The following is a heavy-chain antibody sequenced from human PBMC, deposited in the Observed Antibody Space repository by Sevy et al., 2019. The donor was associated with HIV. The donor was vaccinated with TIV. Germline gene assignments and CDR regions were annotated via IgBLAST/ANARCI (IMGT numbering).Heavy chain of an antibody. CDR2: LKSDVYGGTV. D-gene: IGHD6-13*01. CDR1: GFTFGDYC. Sequence: GGSLRLSCAASGFTFGDYCMSWVRQAPGKGLEWVAFLKSDVYGGTVDHAASVRGRFVISRDDSKTIAYLQMNDLKTEDTGVYYCTRWKAAQSIRDYWGQGALVTVSS. J-gene: IGHJ4*02. CDR3: TRWKAAQSIRDY. V-gene: IGHV3-49*04.